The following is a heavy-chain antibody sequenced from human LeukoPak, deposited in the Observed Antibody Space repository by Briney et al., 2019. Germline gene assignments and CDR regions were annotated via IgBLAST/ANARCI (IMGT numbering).Heavy chain of an antibody. V-gene: IGHV4-4*07. D-gene: IGHD6-19*01. CDR3: VRTMTREWGGWYDNDY. CDR1: GSSVSNHW. Sequence: PSETLSLTCTVSGSSVSNHWWMWIRQPAGKGLEWIGRISSRGYTNYNPSLKSRVAMSVDTSKNQFSLKLNSVTAADTAVYYCVRTMTREWGGWYDNDYWGRGTLVTVSS. J-gene: IGHJ4*03. CDR2: ISSRGYT.